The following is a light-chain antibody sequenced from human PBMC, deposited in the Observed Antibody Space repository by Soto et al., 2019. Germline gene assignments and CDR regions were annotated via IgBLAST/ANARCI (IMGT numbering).Light chain of an antibody. Sequence: QSVLTQPPSVSGAPGQRVTISCTGSSSNIGAGYDVQWYQQLPGTAPKFLIYGNSNRPSGVPDRFSGSKSGTSASLAITGLQTEDEADYYCQSYDSSLSGYVFGTGTQLTVL. CDR1: SSNIGAGYD. V-gene: IGLV1-40*01. J-gene: IGLJ1*01. CDR2: GNS. CDR3: QSYDSSLSGYV.